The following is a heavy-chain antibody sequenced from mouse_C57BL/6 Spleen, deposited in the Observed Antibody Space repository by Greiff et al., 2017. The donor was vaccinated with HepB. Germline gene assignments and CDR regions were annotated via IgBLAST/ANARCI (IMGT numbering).Heavy chain of an antibody. D-gene: IGHD3-2*02. J-gene: IGHJ4*01. CDR2: IYPSDSET. CDR1: GYTFTSYW. V-gene: IGHV1-61*01. CDR3: ARRSSGYAMDY. Sequence: QVQLKQPGAELVRPGSSVKLSCKASGYTFTSYWMDWVKQRPGQGLEWIGNIYPSDSETHYNQKFKDKATLTVDKSSSTAYMQLSSLTSEDSAVYYCARRSSGYAMDYWGQGTSVTVSS.